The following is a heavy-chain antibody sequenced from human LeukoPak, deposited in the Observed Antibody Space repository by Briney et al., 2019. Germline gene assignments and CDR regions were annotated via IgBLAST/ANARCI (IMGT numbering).Heavy chain of an antibody. CDR2: ISVDNGNT. J-gene: IGHJ4*02. V-gene: IGHV1-18*01. Sequence: ASVKVSCKTSGYGFSTYGIGWVRQAPGQGLEWLGWISVDNGNTNYAQKFQDRVTITTDTSTSTVYMELTSLKSDDTAVYYCARDRSNSEYWGQGTLVTVSS. D-gene: IGHD1-26*01. CDR3: ARDRSNSEY. CDR1: GYGFSTYG.